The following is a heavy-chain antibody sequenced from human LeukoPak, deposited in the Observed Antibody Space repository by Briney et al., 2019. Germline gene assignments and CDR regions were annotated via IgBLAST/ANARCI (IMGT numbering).Heavy chain of an antibody. D-gene: IGHD3-10*01. J-gene: IGHJ4*02. CDR3: ARGSGVHV. CDR1: GFTFRTHS. CDR2: ITKSSTYV. V-gene: IGHV3-21*04. Sequence: GGSLRLACEASGFTFRTHSMNWVRQAPGKGLEWVSAITKSSTYVYYADSVKGRFTISRDNANNSLFLQMNNLGVDDTGVYYWARGSGVHVWGQGTLVLVSS.